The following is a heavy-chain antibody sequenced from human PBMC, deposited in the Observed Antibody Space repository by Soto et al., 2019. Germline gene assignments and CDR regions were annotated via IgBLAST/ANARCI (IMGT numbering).Heavy chain of an antibody. CDR3: ARGTHCSGGTCYGMIDL. V-gene: IGHV3-48*01. D-gene: IGHD2-15*01. J-gene: IGHJ4*02. CDR1: GFTFSIYS. CDR2: IGTSGAM. Sequence: GGSLRLSCAASGFTFSIYSLNWVRQAPGKGLDWVSYIGTSGAMYYADSVMGRFTISRDNAKNSVYLQMDSLRVEDTAVYYCARGTHCSGGTCYGMIDLWGQGTLVTVSS.